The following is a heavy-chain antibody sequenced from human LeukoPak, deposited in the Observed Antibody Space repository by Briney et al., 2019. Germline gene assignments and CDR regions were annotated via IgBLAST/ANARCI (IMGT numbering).Heavy chain of an antibody. D-gene: IGHD6-19*01. V-gene: IGHV5-51*01. CDR2: IYPGDSDT. CDR1: GYSINNYW. CDR3: ARDGTISSGWTDAFDM. J-gene: IGHJ3*02. Sequence: GESLKISCKGSGYSINNYWIGWVRQMPGKGLEWMGIIYPGDSDTRYSPSFQGQVTISGDKSISTAYLQWSSLKASDTAVYYCARDGTISSGWTDAFDMWGRGTLVIVSS.